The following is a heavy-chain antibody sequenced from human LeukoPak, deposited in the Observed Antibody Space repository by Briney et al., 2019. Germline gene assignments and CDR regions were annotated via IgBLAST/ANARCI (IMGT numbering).Heavy chain of an antibody. CDR2: MYLSGNT. CDR1: GGSISSYY. V-gene: IGHV4-4*07. CDR3: ARSGSYANDAFDI. Sequence: PSETLSLTCTVSGGSISSYYWCWIRQPAGKGLEWIGRMYLSGNTNYNPSLKSRVTMSPDTSKNQFSLKLSSVTAADTAVYYCARSGSYANDAFDIWGQGTMVTVSS. D-gene: IGHD1-26*01. J-gene: IGHJ3*02.